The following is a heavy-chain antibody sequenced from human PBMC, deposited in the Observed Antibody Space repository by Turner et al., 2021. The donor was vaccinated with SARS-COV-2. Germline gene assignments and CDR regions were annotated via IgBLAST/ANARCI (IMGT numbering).Heavy chain of an antibody. CDR2: ISSSSSYI. CDR3: ARDCSIPSCEA. V-gene: IGHV3-21*01. D-gene: IGHD2-2*01. J-gene: IGHJ5*02. Sequence: EVQLLESGGGLVQPGGSLRLSCAASGFTFSSYSMNWVRQAPGKGLEWVSSISSSSSYIHYADSVKGRFTISRDNAKNSLYLQMNSLRAEDTAVYYCARDCSIPSCEAWGQGTLVTVSS. CDR1: GFTFSSYS.